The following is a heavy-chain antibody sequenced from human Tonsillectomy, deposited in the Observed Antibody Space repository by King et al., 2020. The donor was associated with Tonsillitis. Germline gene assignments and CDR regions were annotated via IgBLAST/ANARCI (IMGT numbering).Heavy chain of an antibody. V-gene: IGHV4-59*08. CDR3: ARMESSGYHHY. D-gene: IGHD3-22*01. CDR1: SGSINRNY. J-gene: IGHJ4*02. Sequence: QLQLQESGPGLVKPSETLSLTCTVSSGSINRNYWSWIRQPPGKGVEWIGYIYYSGSTKYNPSLESRVTISVDTSKNLFSLNLTSVTAADTAVYYCARMESSGYHHYWGQGTLVTVSS. CDR2: IYYSGST.